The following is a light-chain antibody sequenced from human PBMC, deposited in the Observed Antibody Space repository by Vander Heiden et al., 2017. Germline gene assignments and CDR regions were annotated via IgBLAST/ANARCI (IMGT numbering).Light chain of an antibody. Sequence: DIVMTQSPDSLAVSLGERATINCKSSQSVLYSSNNKNYLAWYQQKPGQPPKLLIYWASTRESGVPDRFSGRGSGTDFTLTIIILHVEDVAVYYCQQDDSTPITFGQGTRLEIK. CDR2: WAS. CDR1: QSVLYSSNNKNY. V-gene: IGKV4-1*01. CDR3: QQDDSTPIT. J-gene: IGKJ5*01.